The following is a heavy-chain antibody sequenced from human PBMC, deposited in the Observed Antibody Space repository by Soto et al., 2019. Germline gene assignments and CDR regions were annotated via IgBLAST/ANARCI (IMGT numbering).Heavy chain of an antibody. CDR1: GGSISSGGYY. V-gene: IGHV4-31*02. Sequence: PSETLSLTCTVSGGSISSGGYYWSWIRQHPGKGLEWIGYIYYSGSTYYNPSLKSRVTISVDTSKNQFSLKLSSVTAADTAVYYCARGHNFWSGYYTYYFDYWGQGTLVTV. D-gene: IGHD3-3*01. J-gene: IGHJ4*02. CDR2: IYYSGST. CDR3: ARGHNFWSGYYTYYFDY.